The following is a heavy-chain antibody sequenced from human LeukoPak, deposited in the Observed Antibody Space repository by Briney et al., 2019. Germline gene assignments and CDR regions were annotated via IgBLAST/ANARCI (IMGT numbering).Heavy chain of an antibody. J-gene: IGHJ4*01. CDR1: GGSISSYY. CDR2: IYYSGST. V-gene: IGHV4-59*01. Sequence: SETLSLTCTVSGGSISSYYWSWIRQPPGKGLEWIGYIYYSGSTNYNPSLKSRVTISVDTSKNQFSLKLSSVTAADTAEYYCAREPYGSGTFDYWGQEPWSPSPQ. D-gene: IGHD3-10*01. CDR3: AREPYGSGTFDY.